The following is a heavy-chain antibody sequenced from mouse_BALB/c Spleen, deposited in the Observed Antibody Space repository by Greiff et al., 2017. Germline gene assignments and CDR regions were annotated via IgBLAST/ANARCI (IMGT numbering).Heavy chain of an antibody. CDR3: TRSSTTVPWFAY. CDR1: GYSFTSYW. V-gene: IGHV1-5*01. J-gene: IGHJ3*01. Sequence: VQLQQSGTVLARPGASVKMSCKASGYSFTSYWMHWVKQRPGQGLEWIGAIYPGNSDTSYNQKFKGKAKLTAVTSASTAYMELSSLTNEDSAVYYCTRSSTTVPWFAYWGQGTLVTVSA. CDR2: IYPGNSDT. D-gene: IGHD1-1*01.